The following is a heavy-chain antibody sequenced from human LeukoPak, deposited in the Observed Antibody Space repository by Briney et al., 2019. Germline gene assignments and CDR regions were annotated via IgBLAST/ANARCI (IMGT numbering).Heavy chain of an antibody. Sequence: QSGGSLRLSCAASGFTFSSYWMSWVRQAPGKGLEWVANIKQDGSEKYYVDSVKGRFTISRDNSKNTLYLQMNSLRAEDTAVYYCAKEDPGGYFDYWGQGTLVTVSS. CDR3: AKEDPGGYFDY. D-gene: IGHD1-26*01. CDR1: GFTFSSYW. J-gene: IGHJ4*02. V-gene: IGHV3-7*01. CDR2: IKQDGSEK.